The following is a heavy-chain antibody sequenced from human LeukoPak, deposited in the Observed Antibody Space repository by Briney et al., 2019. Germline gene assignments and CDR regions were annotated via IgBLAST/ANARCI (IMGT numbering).Heavy chain of an antibody. CDR1: GFTFSSYA. Sequence: GGSLRLSCAASGFTFSSYAMHWVRQAPGKGLEWVAVISSDGSNKYYADSVKGRFTISRDNSKNTLYLQMNSLRAEDTAVYYCAEPDGYNYHTYFDYWGQGTLVTVSS. CDR3: AEPDGYNYHTYFDY. CDR2: ISSDGSNK. V-gene: IGHV3-30*04. D-gene: IGHD5-24*01. J-gene: IGHJ4*02.